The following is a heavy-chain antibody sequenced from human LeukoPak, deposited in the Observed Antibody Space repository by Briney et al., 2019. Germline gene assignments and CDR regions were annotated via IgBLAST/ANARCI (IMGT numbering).Heavy chain of an antibody. CDR1: GGSISSYY. CDR3: ARRTVTDAFDI. Sequence: PSETLSLTCTVSGGSISSYYWSWIRQPPGKGLEWIGYIYYSGSTSYNPSLKSRVTISVDTSKNQFSLKLSSVTAADTAVYYCARRTVTDAFDIWGQGTMVTVSS. J-gene: IGHJ3*02. CDR2: IYYSGST. V-gene: IGHV4-59*08. D-gene: IGHD4-17*01.